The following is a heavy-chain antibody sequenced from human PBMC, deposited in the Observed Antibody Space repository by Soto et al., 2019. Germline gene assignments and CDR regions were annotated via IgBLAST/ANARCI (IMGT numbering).Heavy chain of an antibody. D-gene: IGHD3-9*01. CDR3: ARVRFKTYYDILTGSWVDY. J-gene: IGHJ4*02. V-gene: IGHV4-30-2*01. Sequence: SETLSLTCAVSGGSISSGGYSWSWIRQPPGKGLEWIGYIYHSGSTYYNPSLKSRVTISVDRSKNQFSLKLSSVTAADTAVYYCARVRFKTYYDILTGSWVDYWGQGTLVTVSS. CDR2: IYHSGST. CDR1: GGSISSGGYS.